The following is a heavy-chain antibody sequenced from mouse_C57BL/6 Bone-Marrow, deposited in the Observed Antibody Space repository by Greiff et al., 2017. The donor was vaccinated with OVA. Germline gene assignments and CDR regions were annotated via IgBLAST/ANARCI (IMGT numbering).Heavy chain of an antibody. Sequence: QVQLQQPGAELVKPGASVKMSCKASGYTFTSYWITWVKQRPGQGLEWIGDIYPGSGSTTSNEKFKSKATLTVDTSSSTAYMQLSRLTSEDSAVYYCAIPIYYDGSSYRYFDYWGQGTTLTGSS. D-gene: IGHD1-1*01. V-gene: IGHV1-55*01. CDR1: GYTFTSYW. CDR2: IYPGSGST. CDR3: AIPIYYDGSSYRYFDY. J-gene: IGHJ2*01.